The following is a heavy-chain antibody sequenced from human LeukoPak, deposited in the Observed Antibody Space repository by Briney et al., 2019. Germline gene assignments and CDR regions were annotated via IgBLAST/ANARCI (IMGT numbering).Heavy chain of an antibody. J-gene: IGHJ4*02. D-gene: IGHD6-19*01. CDR2: ISGTGGTT. CDR3: ARVGIAVAGSFDY. CDR1: AFTFSSYV. V-gene: IGHV3-23*01. Sequence: PGGSLRLSCAASAFTFSSYVMTWVRQAPGKGLEWVSTISGTGGTTYYADSVKGRFTISRDNSKDTLYLLMNSLRAEDTAVYYCARVGIAVAGSFDYWGQGTLVTVSS.